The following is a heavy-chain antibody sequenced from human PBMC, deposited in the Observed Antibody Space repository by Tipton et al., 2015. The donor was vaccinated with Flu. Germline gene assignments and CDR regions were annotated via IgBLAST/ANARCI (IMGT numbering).Heavy chain of an antibody. D-gene: IGHD3-3*01. CDR3: ARRTYDKSGFDY. CDR2: IHHSGVT. V-gene: IGHV4-38-2*01. Sequence: TLSLTCDVSGYSISSGYDWGWIRQPPEKGLEWIASIHHSGVTYYNPSLKSRVTISVDTSKNQFSLKLSSVTAADTAVYYCARRTYDKSGFDYWGQGTLVTVSS. J-gene: IGHJ4*02. CDR1: GYSISSGYD.